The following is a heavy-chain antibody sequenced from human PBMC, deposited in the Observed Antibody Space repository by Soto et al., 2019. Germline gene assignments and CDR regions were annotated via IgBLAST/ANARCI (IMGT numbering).Heavy chain of an antibody. CDR1: GYTFTSYG. CDR2: ISAYNGNT. V-gene: IGHV1-18*01. Sequence: QVQLVQSGAEVKKPGASVKVSCKASGYTFTSYGISWVRQAPGQGLEWMGWISAYNGNTNYAQKLQGRVTTTTDTSTXXAXMAXRSLRSDDTAVYYCARDRGRGYYDSSGYYPNWFDPWGQGTLVTVSS. D-gene: IGHD3-22*01. J-gene: IGHJ5*02. CDR3: ARDRGRGYYDSSGYYPNWFDP.